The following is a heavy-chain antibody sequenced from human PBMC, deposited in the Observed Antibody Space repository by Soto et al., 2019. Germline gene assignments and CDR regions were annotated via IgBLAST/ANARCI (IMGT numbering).Heavy chain of an antibody. Sequence: WQALRLRWTVSGGSIRRYWWMFIRQPPVKRLAWIGSIYYSGSTNYNPSLKSRVTISVDTSKNQFSLKLSSVTAADTAVYYCARSYSSSWYPDYWGQGTLVTVS. V-gene: IGHV4-59*01. CDR1: GGSIRRYW. CDR3: ARSYSSSWYPDY. D-gene: IGHD6-13*01. J-gene: IGHJ4*02. CDR2: IYYSGST.